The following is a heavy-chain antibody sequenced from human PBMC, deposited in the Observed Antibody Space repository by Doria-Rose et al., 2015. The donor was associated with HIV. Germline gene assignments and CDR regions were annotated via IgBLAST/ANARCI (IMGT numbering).Heavy chain of an antibody. CDR2: IFNTGST. V-gene: IGHV4-59*01. D-gene: IGHD1-26*01. CDR1: GGSISHYY. CDR3: ARVLSGTYDY. J-gene: IGHJ4*02. Sequence: QVQLQQWGPGLVKPSKTLSLTCSVSGGSISHYYWSWIRQPTGKGLEYIGDIFNTGSTNYSPSLKSRVSISIDTSKYKFSLRLSSVTAADAAVYYCARVLSGTYDYWGQGPLVTVSS.